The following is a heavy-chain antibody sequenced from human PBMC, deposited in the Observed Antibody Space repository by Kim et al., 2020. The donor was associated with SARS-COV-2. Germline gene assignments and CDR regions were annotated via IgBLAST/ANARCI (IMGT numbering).Heavy chain of an antibody. CDR1: GGSFSGYY. CDR3: ARVRGVTVLLGYYYYGMDV. D-gene: IGHD3-10*01. V-gene: IGHV4-34*01. J-gene: IGHJ6*02. Sequence: ETLSLTCAVYGGSFSGYYWSWIRQPPGKGLEWIGEINHSGSTNYNPSLKSRVTISVDTSENQFSLKLSSVTAADTAVYYCARVRGVTVLLGYYYYGMDVWGQGTTVTVSS. CDR2: INHSGST.